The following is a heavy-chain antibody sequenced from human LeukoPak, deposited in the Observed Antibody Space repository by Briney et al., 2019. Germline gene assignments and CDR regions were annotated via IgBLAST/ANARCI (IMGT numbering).Heavy chain of an antibody. D-gene: IGHD3-22*01. CDR3: ARDGRYYDSSGFDY. V-gene: IGHV3-66*02. CDR2: IYSGGST. CDR1: GFTVSSNY. Sequence: PGGSLRLSCAASGFTVSSNYMSWVRQAPGEGLEWVSVIYSGGSTYYADSVKGRFTISRDNSKNTLYLQMNSLRAEDTAVYYCARDGRYYDSSGFDYWGQGTLVTVSS. J-gene: IGHJ4*02.